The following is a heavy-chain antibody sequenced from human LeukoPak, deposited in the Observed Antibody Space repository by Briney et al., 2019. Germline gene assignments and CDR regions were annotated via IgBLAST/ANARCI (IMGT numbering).Heavy chain of an antibody. CDR3: ARDFYYDSDRSDAFDI. CDR2: IYTSGST. CDR1: GGSISSSSYY. V-gene: IGHV4-61*02. D-gene: IGHD3-22*01. J-gene: IGHJ3*02. Sequence: PSETLSLTCTVSGGSISSSSYYWSWIRQPAGKGLEWIGRIYTSGSTNYNPSLKSRVTMSVDTSKNQFSLKLSSVTAADTAVYYCARDFYYDSDRSDAFDIWGQGTMVTVSS.